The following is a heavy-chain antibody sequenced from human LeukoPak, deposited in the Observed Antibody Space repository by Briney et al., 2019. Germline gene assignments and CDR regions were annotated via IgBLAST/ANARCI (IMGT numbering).Heavy chain of an antibody. CDR3: ARAYDYYYYMDV. Sequence: ASVKVSCKASEYTFTSSYMHWVRQAPGQGLEWMGIINPNGGSTGYAQRFQGRVTMTRDMSTSTVYMELSSLRSEDTAVYYCARAYDYYYYMDVWGKGTTVTVSS. CDR2: INPNGGST. CDR1: EYTFTSSY. J-gene: IGHJ6*03. V-gene: IGHV1-46*01.